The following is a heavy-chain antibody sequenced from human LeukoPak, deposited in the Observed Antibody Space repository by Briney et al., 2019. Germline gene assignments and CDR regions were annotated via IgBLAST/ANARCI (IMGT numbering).Heavy chain of an antibody. J-gene: IGHJ5*02. V-gene: IGHV4-59*11. Sequence: PSETLSLTCTVSGGSISTHYWSWIRQPPGKGLEWIGYIYYSGSTNSNPTLKSRVSISVDTSRNQFSLKLTSVTAADTAMYYCARVSAPHGSWFDPWGQGTLVIVSS. CDR1: GGSISTHY. D-gene: IGHD1-14*01. CDR2: IYYSGST. CDR3: ARVSAPHGSWFDP.